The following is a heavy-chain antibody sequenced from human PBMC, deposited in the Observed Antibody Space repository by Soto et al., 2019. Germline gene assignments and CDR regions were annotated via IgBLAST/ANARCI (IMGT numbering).Heavy chain of an antibody. CDR1: GYSISSGYH. J-gene: IGHJ4*02. Sequence: PXETLCLTCAVSGYSISSGYHWGCIRQPPGKGLEWIGIINHSENTYYNPSLKSRVTMSVDTSKNQFSLNLSSVTAADTAIYYCAGRYSTTHRSFDYWGQGDLVTVSS. D-gene: IGHD5-12*01. CDR2: INHSENT. V-gene: IGHV4-38-2*01. CDR3: AGRYSTTHRSFDY.